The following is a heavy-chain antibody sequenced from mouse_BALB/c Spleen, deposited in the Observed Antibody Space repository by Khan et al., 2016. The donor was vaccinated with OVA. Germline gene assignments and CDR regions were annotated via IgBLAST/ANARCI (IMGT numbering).Heavy chain of an antibody. Sequence: EVQLQESGPGLVKPSQSLSLTCSVTGYSITSAYCWNWIRQFPGNKLEWMGYISYDGSNNYNPSLKNRISIPRDTSKNQFFLKLNSVTTEDTATYYRARGLVVVPYWVFDVWGAGTTVPVSS. J-gene: IGHJ1*01. CDR3: ARGLVVVPYWVFDV. D-gene: IGHD1-1*01. CDR2: ISYDGSN. V-gene: IGHV3-6*02. CDR1: GYSITSAYC.